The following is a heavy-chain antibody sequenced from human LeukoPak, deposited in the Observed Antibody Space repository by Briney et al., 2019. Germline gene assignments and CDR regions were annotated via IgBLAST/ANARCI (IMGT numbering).Heavy chain of an antibody. CDR1: GGSFSGYY. CDR2: IYHSGST. V-gene: IGHV4-38-2*01. D-gene: IGHD3-22*01. Sequence: SETLSLTCAVYGGSFSGYYWGWIRQPPGKGLEWIGSIYHSGSTYYNPSLKSRVTISVDTSKNQFSLKLSSVTAADTAVYYCARREIVSLGHPYYYDSSDGYWGRGTLVTVSS. CDR3: ARREIVSLGHPYYYDSSDGY. J-gene: IGHJ2*01.